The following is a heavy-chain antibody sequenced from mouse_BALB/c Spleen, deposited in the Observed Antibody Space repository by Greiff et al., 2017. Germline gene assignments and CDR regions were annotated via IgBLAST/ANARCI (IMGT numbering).Heavy chain of an antibody. CDR3: TRPGYGYLYFDV. J-gene: IGHJ1*01. CDR2: IRLKSNNYAT. V-gene: IGHV6-6*02. D-gene: IGHD1-2*01. Sequence: EVKLVESGGGLVQPGGSMKLSCVASGFTFSNYWMNWVRQSPEKGLEWVAEIRLKSNNYATHYAESVKGRFTISRDDSKSSVYLQMNNLRAEDTGIYYCTRPGYGYLYFDVWGAGTTVTVSS. CDR1: GFTFSNYW.